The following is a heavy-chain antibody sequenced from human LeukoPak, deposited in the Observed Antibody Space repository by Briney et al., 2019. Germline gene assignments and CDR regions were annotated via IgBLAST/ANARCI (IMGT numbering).Heavy chain of an antibody. CDR2: IIPIFGTA. V-gene: IGHV1-69*13. CDR1: GYTFTSYG. CDR3: ARDRRYYDSSGYSDFDY. Sequence: SVKVSRKASGYTFTSYGISWVRQAPGQGLEWMGGIIPIFGTANYAQKSQGRVTITADESTSTAYMELSSLRSEDTAVYYCARDRRYYDSSGYSDFDYWGQGTLVTVSS. D-gene: IGHD3-22*01. J-gene: IGHJ4*02.